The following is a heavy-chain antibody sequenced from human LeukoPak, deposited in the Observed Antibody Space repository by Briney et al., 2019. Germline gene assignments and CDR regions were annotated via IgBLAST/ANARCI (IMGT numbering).Heavy chain of an antibody. Sequence: GRSLRLSCAASGFTFSSYGMHWVRQAPGKGLEWVAVISYDGSNKYYADSVKGRFTISRDNSKNTLYLQMNSLRAEDTAVYYCAKDVGLTVAFFDYWGQGTLVTVSS. CDR3: AKDVGLTVAFFDY. CDR2: ISYDGSNK. J-gene: IGHJ4*02. V-gene: IGHV3-30*18. D-gene: IGHD1-26*01. CDR1: GFTFSSYG.